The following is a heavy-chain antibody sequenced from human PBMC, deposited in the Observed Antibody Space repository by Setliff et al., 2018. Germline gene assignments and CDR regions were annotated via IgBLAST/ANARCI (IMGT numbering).Heavy chain of an antibody. CDR1: GGSISSYY. CDR2: IYYSGST. D-gene: IGHD3-16*01. J-gene: IGHJ5*02. CDR3: ARDQTLREVWFDP. Sequence: SETLSLTCTVSGGSISSYYWSWIRQPAGKGLEWIGYIYYSGSTNYNPSLKSRVTMSVDTSKNQFSLKLSSVTAADTAVYYCARDQTLREVWFDPWGQGTLVTVSS. V-gene: IGHV4-59*12.